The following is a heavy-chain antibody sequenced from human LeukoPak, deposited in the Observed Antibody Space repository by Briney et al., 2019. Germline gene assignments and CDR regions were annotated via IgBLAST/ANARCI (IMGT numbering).Heavy chain of an antibody. CDR1: GDTFTSYY. J-gene: IGHJ4*02. CDR3: ASIGTTIFGVDNFDY. D-gene: IGHD3-3*01. Sequence: ASVKVSCKAAGDTFTSYYMHLVRQAPGQGLEWMGIINPSGGSTSYAQKFQGRVTMTRDTSTSTVYMELSSLRSEDTAVYYCASIGTTIFGVDNFDYWGQGTLVTVSS. V-gene: IGHV1-46*01. CDR2: INPSGGST.